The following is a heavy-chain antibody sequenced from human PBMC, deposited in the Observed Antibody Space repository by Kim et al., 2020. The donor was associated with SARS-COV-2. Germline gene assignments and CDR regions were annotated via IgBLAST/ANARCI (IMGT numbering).Heavy chain of an antibody. V-gene: IGHV1-69*06. CDR3: ARDRPYYDILTGYYTLYDYYGMDV. D-gene: IGHD3-9*01. CDR1: GGTFSSYA. Sequence: SVKVSCKASGGTFSSYAISWVRQAPGQGLEWMGGIIPIFGTANYAQKFQGRVTITADKSTSTAYMELSSLRSEDTAVYYCARDRPYYDILTGYYTLYDYYGMDVWGQGTTVTVSS. J-gene: IGHJ6*02. CDR2: IIPIFGTA.